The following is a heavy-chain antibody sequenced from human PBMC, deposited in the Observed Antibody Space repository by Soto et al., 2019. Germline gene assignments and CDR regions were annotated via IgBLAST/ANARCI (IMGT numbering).Heavy chain of an antibody. D-gene: IGHD3-22*01. CDR2: IIPVFGTA. V-gene: IGHV1-69*13. Sequence: SVKVSCKASGGLFSSYAISWVRQAPGQGLEWMGGIIPVFGTAYYAQKFQGRVTITADESTNTAYMELTSLRSEDTAIYYCARGGSGYVWFNEFWGQGSLVNVSS. J-gene: IGHJ4*02. CDR1: GGLFSSYA. CDR3: ARGGSGYVWFNEF.